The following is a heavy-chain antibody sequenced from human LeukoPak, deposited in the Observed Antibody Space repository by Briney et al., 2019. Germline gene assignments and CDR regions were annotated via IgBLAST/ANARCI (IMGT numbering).Heavy chain of an antibody. J-gene: IGHJ4*02. CDR1: GYTFTSYA. V-gene: IGHV1-3*01. Sequence: ASVKVSCKASGYTFTSYAMHWVRQAPGQRLERMGWINAGNGNTKYSQKFQGRVTITRDTFASTAYMELSSLRSEDTAVYYCAREVESGWDYFDYWGQGTLVTVSS. D-gene: IGHD6-19*01. CDR2: INAGNGNT. CDR3: AREVESGWDYFDY.